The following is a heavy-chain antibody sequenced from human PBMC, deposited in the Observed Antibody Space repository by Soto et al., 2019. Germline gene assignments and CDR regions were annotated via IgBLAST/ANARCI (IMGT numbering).Heavy chain of an antibody. D-gene: IGHD6-19*01. CDR3: ARDSHNGWRSDW. Sequence: LVQSGGGLVQAGGSLRLSCTCFGFSVGNNFLTWVRQAPGTGLEWVSVIYNDGRTFYTDSVKGRFVASRDNSQNTMDLQMNNLRVDDTAIYYCARDSHNGWRSDWWGQGDHVTVAS. CDR2: IYNDGRT. J-gene: IGHJ4*02. V-gene: IGHV3-66*01. CDR1: GFSVGNNF.